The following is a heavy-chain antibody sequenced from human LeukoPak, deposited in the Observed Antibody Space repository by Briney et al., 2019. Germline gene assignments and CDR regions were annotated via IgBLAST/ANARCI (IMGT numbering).Heavy chain of an antibody. Sequence: PGGSLRLSCAASGPTFSSYAMHWVRQAPGKGLEWVAVISYDGSNKYYADSVKGRFTISRDNSKNTLYLDMNSLRAEDTAVYYCARGHTAVTRHFDFWGQGTLVTVSS. V-gene: IGHV3-30*04. D-gene: IGHD4-17*01. J-gene: IGHJ4*02. CDR1: GPTFSSYA. CDR2: ISYDGSNK. CDR3: ARGHTAVTRHFDF.